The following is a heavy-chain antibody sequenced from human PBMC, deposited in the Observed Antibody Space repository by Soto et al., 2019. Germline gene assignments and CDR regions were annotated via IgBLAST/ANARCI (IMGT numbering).Heavy chain of an antibody. CDR2: IYYKGTT. J-gene: IGHJ4*02. CDR3: ARGPNYDFLTGYQYFFDF. CDR1: SGSINPAY. D-gene: IGHD3-9*01. V-gene: IGHV4-59*01. Sequence: SETLSLTCTVSSGSINPAYWSWIRQPPGKGPEWIGYIYYKGTTNYNPSLESRVTMSVDTSKNHFSLNLNSVTAADTAVYYCARGPNYDFLTGYQYFFDFWGQGALVTVSS.